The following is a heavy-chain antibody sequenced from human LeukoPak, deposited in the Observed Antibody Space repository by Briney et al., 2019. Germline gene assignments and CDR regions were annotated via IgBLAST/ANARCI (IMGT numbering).Heavy chain of an antibody. D-gene: IGHD2-2*01. CDR3: VKDQNYQIRL. CDR2: IHNDGSGT. J-gene: IGHJ4*02. Sequence: GGSLRLSCVASGFPFVKSWMHWVRQAPGKGLVWVSRIHNDGSGTTYADSVKGRFTISRDNARNTVFLQMNSLTVEDTATYYCVKDQNYQIRLWGQGTLLTVSS. CDR1: GFPFVKSW. V-gene: IGHV3-74*03.